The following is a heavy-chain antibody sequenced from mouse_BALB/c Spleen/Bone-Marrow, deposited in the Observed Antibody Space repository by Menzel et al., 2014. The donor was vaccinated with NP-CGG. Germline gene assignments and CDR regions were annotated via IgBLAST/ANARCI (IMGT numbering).Heavy chain of an antibody. CDR3: ARVSSTMITTVFAY. CDR1: GFSLTSYG. V-gene: IGHV2-9*02. J-gene: IGHJ3*01. D-gene: IGHD2-4*01. CDR2: IWAGGST. Sequence: VMLVESGPGLVAPSQSLSIPCTVSGFSLTSYGVHWVRRPPGKGLEWLGVIWAGGSTNYNSALMSRLSISKDNSKSQVFLKMNSLQTDDTAMYYCARVSSTMITTVFAYWGQGTLVTVSA.